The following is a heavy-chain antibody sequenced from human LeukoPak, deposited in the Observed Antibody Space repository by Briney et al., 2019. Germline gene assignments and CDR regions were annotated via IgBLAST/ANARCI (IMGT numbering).Heavy chain of an antibody. CDR2: ISSSSTI. CDR1: GFTFSGYS. J-gene: IGHJ4*02. CDR3: ARDPYETYYDFWSAYLGD. Sequence: GGSLRLSCAASGFTFSGYSMNWVRQAPGKGLEWVSYISSSSTIYYADSVKGRFTISRDNAKNSLYLQMNSLRAEDTAVYYCARDPYETYYDFWSAYLGDWGQGTLVSVSS. D-gene: IGHD3-3*01. V-gene: IGHV3-48*01.